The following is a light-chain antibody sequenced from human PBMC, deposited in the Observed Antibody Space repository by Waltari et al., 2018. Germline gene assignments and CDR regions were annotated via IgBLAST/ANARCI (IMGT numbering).Light chain of an antibody. J-gene: IGLJ3*02. CDR1: TSNIGSNY. Sequence: QSVLTQPPSASGAPGQRVPISCSGGTSNIGSNYLFWYQQLPGTAPKLLIYRNDQRPSGVPDRFSGSKSGTSASLAITGLRSEDEAEYYCAAWDDSLNSRVFGGGTKLTVL. CDR3: AAWDDSLNSRV. CDR2: RND. V-gene: IGLV1-47*01.